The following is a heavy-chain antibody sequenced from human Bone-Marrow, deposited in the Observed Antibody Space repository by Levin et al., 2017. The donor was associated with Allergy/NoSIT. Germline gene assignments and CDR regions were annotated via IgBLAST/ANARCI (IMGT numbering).Heavy chain of an antibody. D-gene: IGHD1-26*01. Sequence: PGESLKISCAASGFTFSSYSMNWVRQAPGKGLEWVSYISSSSSTIYYADSVKGRFTISRDNAKNSLYLQMNSLRAEDTAVYYCARGATGLGDAFDIWGQGTMVTVSS. CDR3: ARGATGLGDAFDI. CDR1: GFTFSSYS. CDR2: ISSSSSTI. J-gene: IGHJ3*02. V-gene: IGHV3-48*01.